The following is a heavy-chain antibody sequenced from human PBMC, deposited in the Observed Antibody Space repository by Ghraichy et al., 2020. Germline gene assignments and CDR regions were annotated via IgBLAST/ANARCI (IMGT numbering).Heavy chain of an antibody. D-gene: IGHD3-22*01. Sequence: SETLSLTCAVYGGSFSGYYWSWIRQPPGKGLEWIGEINHSGSTNYNPSLKSRVTISVDTSKNQFSLKLSSVTAADTAVYYCARGSDYYDSSGEYVNYFDYWGQGTLVTVSS. J-gene: IGHJ4*02. CDR1: GGSFSGYY. V-gene: IGHV4-34*01. CDR2: INHSGST. CDR3: ARGSDYYDSSGEYVNYFDY.